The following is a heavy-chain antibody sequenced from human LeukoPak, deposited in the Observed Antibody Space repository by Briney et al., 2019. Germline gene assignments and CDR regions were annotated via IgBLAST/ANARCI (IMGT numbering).Heavy chain of an antibody. Sequence: ASVKVSCKASGGTFSSYAISWVRQAPGQGLEWMGWINPNSGGTNYAQKFQGRVTMTRDTSISTAYMELSRLRSDDTAVYYCARGGQQLLDFDYWGQGTLVTVSS. CDR1: GGTFSSYA. J-gene: IGHJ4*02. V-gene: IGHV1-2*02. CDR3: ARGGQQLLDFDY. D-gene: IGHD6-13*01. CDR2: INPNSGGT.